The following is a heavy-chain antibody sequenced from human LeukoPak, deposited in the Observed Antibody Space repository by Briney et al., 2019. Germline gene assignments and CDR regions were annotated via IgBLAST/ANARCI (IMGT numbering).Heavy chain of an antibody. Sequence: PGGSLRLSCAASGFTFSSYAMHWVRQAPGKGLEWVAVISYDGSNKYYADSVKGRFTISRDNSKNTLYLQMNSLRAEDTAVYYCARISMPYYYYGMDVWGQGTVVTVSS. J-gene: IGHJ6*02. CDR1: GFTFSSYA. CDR2: ISYDGSNK. CDR3: ARISMPYYYYGMDV. V-gene: IGHV3-30-3*01. D-gene: IGHD2-2*01.